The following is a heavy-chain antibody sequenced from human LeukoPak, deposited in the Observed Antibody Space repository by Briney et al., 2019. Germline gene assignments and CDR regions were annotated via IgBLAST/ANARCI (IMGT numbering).Heavy chain of an antibody. Sequence: GGSLRLSCAASGFTFSSYGMHWVRQAPGKGQEWVAVISYDGSHKYYADSVKGRFTISRDNSKNTLYLQMNSLRAEDTAIYYCAKEIIAVAGNYFDYWGQGTLVTVSS. J-gene: IGHJ4*02. V-gene: IGHV3-30*18. CDR3: AKEIIAVAGNYFDY. CDR2: ISYDGSHK. CDR1: GFTFSSYG. D-gene: IGHD6-19*01.